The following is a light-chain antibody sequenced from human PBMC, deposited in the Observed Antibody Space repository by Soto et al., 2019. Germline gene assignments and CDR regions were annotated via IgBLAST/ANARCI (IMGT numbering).Light chain of an antibody. Sequence: DIQMTQSPSSLSASVVDRVTITCLASQGISSWLAWYQQKPGKPPKVLIYGASNLQSGVPPRFSGSGSGTDFTLAISSLQPEDSATYYCLQDINYPWTFGQGTKVDIK. V-gene: IGKV1D-16*01. CDR2: GAS. CDR1: QGISSW. J-gene: IGKJ1*01. CDR3: LQDINYPWT.